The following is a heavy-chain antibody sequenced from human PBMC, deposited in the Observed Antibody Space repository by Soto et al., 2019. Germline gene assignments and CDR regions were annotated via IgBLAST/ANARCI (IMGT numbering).Heavy chain of an antibody. V-gene: IGHV3-33*01. CDR2: IWYDGSNK. D-gene: IGHD4-17*01. Sequence: RLSCAASGFTFSSYGMHWVRQAPGKGLEWVAVIWYDGSNKYYADSVKGRFTISRDNSKNTLYLQMNSLRAEDTAVYYCARDADLDSVTTVDYWGQGTLVTVSS. CDR1: GFTFSSYG. J-gene: IGHJ4*02. CDR3: ARDADLDSVTTVDY.